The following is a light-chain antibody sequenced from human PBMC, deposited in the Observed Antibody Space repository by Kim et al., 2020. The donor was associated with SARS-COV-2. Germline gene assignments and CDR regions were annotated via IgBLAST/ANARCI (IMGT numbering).Light chain of an antibody. J-gene: IGKJ1*01. CDR1: QTGRSNY. V-gene: IGKV3-20*01. CDR3: QQYVSSPRT. CDR2: NAS. Sequence: SPGERATPSCRASQTGRSNYLAWYQQKPGQAPRLLIYNASYRATGIPDRFSGSGSGTDFTLTISRLEPEDFAVYYCQQYVSSPRTFGQGTKVDIK.